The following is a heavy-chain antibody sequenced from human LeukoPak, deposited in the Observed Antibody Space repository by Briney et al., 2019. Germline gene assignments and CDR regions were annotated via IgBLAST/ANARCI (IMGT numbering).Heavy chain of an antibody. J-gene: IGHJ5*02. Sequence: GGSLRLSCAASGFTFDDYAMHWVRQAPGKGLEWVSGISWNSGSIGYADSVKGRFTISRDNAKNSLYLDMSSLRADDTAVYYCARAENSGSGGLDPWGQGTLVTVSS. CDR3: ARAENSGSGGLDP. CDR2: ISWNSGSI. D-gene: IGHD2-15*01. V-gene: IGHV3-9*01. CDR1: GFTFDDYA.